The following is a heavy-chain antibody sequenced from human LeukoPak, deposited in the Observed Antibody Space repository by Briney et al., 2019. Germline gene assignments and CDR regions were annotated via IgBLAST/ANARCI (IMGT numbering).Heavy chain of an antibody. Sequence: SETLSLTCAVSGGSISNFYWSWIRQPAGKGLEWIGHIYSRGTTNYNPSLKSRVTMSVDTSKNHFSLKLRSVTAADTAVYYCARVRFVENYDVLTGYYKGRNYYMDVWGKGTTVT. CDR3: ARVRFVENYDVLTGYYKGRNYYMDV. D-gene: IGHD3-9*01. J-gene: IGHJ6*03. CDR2: IYSRGTT. CDR1: GGSISNFY. V-gene: IGHV4-4*07.